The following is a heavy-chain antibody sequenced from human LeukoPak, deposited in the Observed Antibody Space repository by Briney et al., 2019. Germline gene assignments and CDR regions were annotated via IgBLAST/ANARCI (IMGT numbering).Heavy chain of an antibody. CDR2: ISSSSSYI. CDR3: ASKITMVRGVIITPDY. J-gene: IGHJ4*02. V-gene: IGHV3-21*01. Sequence: GGSLRLSCAASGFTVSSNYMSWVRQAPGRGLEWVSSISSSSSYIYYADSVKGRFTISRDNAKNSLYLQMNSLRAEDTAVYYCASKITMVRGVIITPDYWGQGTLVTVSS. CDR1: GFTVSSNY. D-gene: IGHD3-10*01.